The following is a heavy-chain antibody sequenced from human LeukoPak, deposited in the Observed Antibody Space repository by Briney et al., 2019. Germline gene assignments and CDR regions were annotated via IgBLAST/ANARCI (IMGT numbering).Heavy chain of an antibody. CDR1: GGSISSYY. V-gene: IGHV3-30-3*01. D-gene: IGHD5-24*01. Sequence: LTCTVSGGSISSYYWSWIRQPPGKGLEWVAVISYDGSNKYYADSVKGRFTISRDNSKNTLYLQMNSLRAEDTAVYYCARSQGEDGYNYYYGMDVWGQGTTVTVSS. J-gene: IGHJ6*02. CDR2: ISYDGSNK. CDR3: ARSQGEDGYNYYYGMDV.